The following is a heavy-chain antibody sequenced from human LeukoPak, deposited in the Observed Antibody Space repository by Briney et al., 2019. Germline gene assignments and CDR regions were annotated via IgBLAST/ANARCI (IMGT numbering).Heavy chain of an antibody. D-gene: IGHD6-13*01. J-gene: IGHJ6*02. CDR2: IIPIFGTA. Sequence: SVTVSCKASGGTFSNYAISWVRPAPGQGLEWMGGIIPIFGTANYAQKFQGRVTITADESTSTAYMKLSSLRSEDAGVYYCARAEPYSIPYYYYGMDVWGQGTTVTVSS. CDR1: GGTFSNYA. V-gene: IGHV1-69*13. CDR3: ARAEPYSIPYYYYGMDV.